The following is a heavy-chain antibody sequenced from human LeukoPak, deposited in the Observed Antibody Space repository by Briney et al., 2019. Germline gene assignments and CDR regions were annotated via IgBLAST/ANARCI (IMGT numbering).Heavy chain of an antibody. CDR3: AGSDSDWLR. J-gene: IGHJ4*02. V-gene: IGHV3-7*01. CDR1: GFTFSNYS. CDR2: INLDGSET. Sequence: GGSLTLSCAASGFTFSNYSMTWVRQGPGEGLEWLANINLDGSETHFVDSVKGRFTISRDNAKNSLSLQMSGLRAEDTAVYYCAGSDSDWLRGGQGTQVTVSS. D-gene: IGHD6-19*01.